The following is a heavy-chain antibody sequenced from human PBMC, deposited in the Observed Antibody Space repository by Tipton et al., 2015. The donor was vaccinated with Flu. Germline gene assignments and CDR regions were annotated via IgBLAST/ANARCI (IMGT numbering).Heavy chain of an antibody. CDR3: ARRGEGGRAFDI. V-gene: IGHV3-53*05. CDR2: IYSGGST. CDR1: GFTVSSNY. Sequence: SLRLSCAASGFTVSSNYMSWVRQAPGKGLEWVSVIYSGGSTYYADSVKGRFTISRDNSKNTLYLQMNSLRTDDTAVYHCARRGEGGRAFDIWGRGTMVTVSS. J-gene: IGHJ3*02. D-gene: IGHD3-16*01.